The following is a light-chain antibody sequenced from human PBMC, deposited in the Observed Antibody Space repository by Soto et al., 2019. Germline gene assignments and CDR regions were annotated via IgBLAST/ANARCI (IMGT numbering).Light chain of an antibody. J-gene: IGLJ1*01. Sequence: QSSLTQPASVSGSPGQSITISCTGTSSDVGGYNYVSWYQQHPGKAPKLMIYEVSNRPSGVSNRFSGSKSGNTASLTISGLHAEDEADYNCSSFTSSIIDYVFVTGTKVTVL. V-gene: IGLV2-14*01. CDR3: SSFTSSIIDYV. CDR1: SSDVGGYNY. CDR2: EVS.